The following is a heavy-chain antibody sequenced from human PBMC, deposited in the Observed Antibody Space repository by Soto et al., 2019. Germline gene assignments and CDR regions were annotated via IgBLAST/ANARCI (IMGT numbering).Heavy chain of an antibody. D-gene: IGHD6-19*01. CDR3: ERLRRIAVAGPDDFDI. CDR1: GYIFTSYW. V-gene: IGHV5-51*01. Sequence: PGESLKVSFTGTGYIFTSYWLAWVRLMPVKGLEWIGIIYPGDSDTRYSPSFQGQVTISADKSISTAYLQWSSLKASDTAMYYCERLRRIAVAGPDDFDIWGQGTMLTV. J-gene: IGHJ3*02. CDR2: IYPGDSDT.